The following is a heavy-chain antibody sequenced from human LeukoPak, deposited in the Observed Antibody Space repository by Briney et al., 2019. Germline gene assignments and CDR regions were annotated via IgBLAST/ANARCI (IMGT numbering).Heavy chain of an antibody. CDR1: GFTFSTYG. J-gene: IGHJ6*02. V-gene: IGHV3-30*18. Sequence: GGSLRLSCAASGFTFSTYGMHWVRQAPHKGLEWVAVISYDGSNKYYSDSVKGRFTISRDNSKKTLYLQMNSLRAEDTAVYYCAKDLKTAVYGMDVWGQGTTVTVSS. CDR3: AKDLKTAVYGMDV. CDR2: ISYDGSNK.